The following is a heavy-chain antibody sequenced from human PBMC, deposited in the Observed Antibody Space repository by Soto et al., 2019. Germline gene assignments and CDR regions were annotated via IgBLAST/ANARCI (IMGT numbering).Heavy chain of an antibody. CDR3: ARVVPGAEAWFGP. CDR2: ISLYSDGT. J-gene: IGHJ5*02. Sequence: ASVKVSCKTSGYTFSNYGITWLRQAPGQPLEWPGWISLYSDGTNYAQKFQGRVSMTTDTSTTTAYMELRSLRSDDTAVYYCARVVPGAEAWFGPWGQGTLVTVSS. D-gene: IGHD2-2*01. V-gene: IGHV1-18*01. CDR1: GYTFSNYG.